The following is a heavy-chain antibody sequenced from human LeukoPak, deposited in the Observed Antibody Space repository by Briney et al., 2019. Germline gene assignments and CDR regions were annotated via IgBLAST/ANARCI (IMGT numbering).Heavy chain of an antibody. D-gene: IGHD4-17*01. CDR1: GYTFTGYH. V-gene: IGHV1-46*01. Sequence: ASVKVSCKASGYTFTGYHMHWVRQAPGQGLEWMGIINPSGGSTSYAQKFQGRVTMTRDTSTSTVYMELSSLRSEDTAVYYCAREQSDYGDYVFLFDYWGQGTLVTVSS. CDR3: AREQSDYGDYVFLFDY. J-gene: IGHJ4*02. CDR2: INPSGGST.